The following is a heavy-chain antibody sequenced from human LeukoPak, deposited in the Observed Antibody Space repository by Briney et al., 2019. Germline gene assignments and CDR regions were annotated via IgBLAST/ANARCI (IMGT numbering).Heavy chain of an antibody. CDR3: ARVRAVAGTLGAFDI. J-gene: IGHJ3*02. D-gene: IGHD6-19*01. CDR2: INPNSGGT. Sequence: ASVKVSCKASGYTFTSYDINWVRQAPGQGLEWMGWINPNSGGTNYAQKFQGRVTMTRDTSISTAYMELSRLRSDDTAVYYCARVRAVAGTLGAFDIWGQGTMVTVSS. V-gene: IGHV1-2*02. CDR1: GYTFTSYD.